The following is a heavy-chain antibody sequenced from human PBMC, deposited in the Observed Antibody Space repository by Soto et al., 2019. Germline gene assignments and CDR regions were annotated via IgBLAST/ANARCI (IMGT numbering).Heavy chain of an antibody. CDR3: ARQCYSGSYYFDY. CDR2: ISAYNGNT. Sequence: ASGQVSCATSGSTFPRSGISWVREAPGQGLEWMGWISAYNGNTNYAQKLQGRVTMTTDTSTSTAYMELRSLRSDDTAVYYCARQCYSGSYYFDYWGQGTLVTVSA. J-gene: IGHJ4*02. CDR1: GSTFPRSG. V-gene: IGHV1-18*04. D-gene: IGHD1-26*01.